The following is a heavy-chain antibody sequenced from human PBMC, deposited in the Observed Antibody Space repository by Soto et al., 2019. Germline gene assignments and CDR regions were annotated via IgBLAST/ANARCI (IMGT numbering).Heavy chain of an antibody. V-gene: IGHV1-69*13. CDR3: ARRGQNLLWFGEPNPIDAFDI. Sequence: ASVKVSCKASGGTFSSYAISWVRQAPGQGLEWMGGIIPIFGTANYAQKFQGRVTITADESTSTAYMELSSLRSEDTAVYYCARRGQNLLWFGEPNPIDAFDIWGQGTMVTVSS. CDR2: IIPIFGTA. D-gene: IGHD3-10*01. J-gene: IGHJ3*02. CDR1: GGTFSSYA.